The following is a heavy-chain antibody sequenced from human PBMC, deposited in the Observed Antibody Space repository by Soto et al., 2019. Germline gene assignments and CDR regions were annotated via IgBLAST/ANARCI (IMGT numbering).Heavy chain of an antibody. CDR3: ARDRITIFGGYYYYGMDV. Sequence: QVQLQESGPGLVKPSETLSLTCTVSGGSVSSGSYYWSWIRQPPGKGLEWIGYIYYSGSTNYNPSLKSRVTISVDTSKNQFSLKLSSVTAADKSVYYCARDRITIFGGYYYYGMDVWGQGTTVTVSS. CDR1: GGSVSSGSYY. D-gene: IGHD3-3*01. CDR2: IYYSGST. J-gene: IGHJ6*02. V-gene: IGHV4-61*01.